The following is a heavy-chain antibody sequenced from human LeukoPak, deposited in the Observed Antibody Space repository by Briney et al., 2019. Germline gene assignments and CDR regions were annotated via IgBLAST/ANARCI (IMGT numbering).Heavy chain of an antibody. CDR3: ARGDMYSSTVYYFDY. CDR1: GGSFSGYY. Sequence: SETLSLTCAVYGGSFSGYYWSWIGQPPGKGLEWIGEINHSGSTNYNPSLKSRVTISVDTSKNQFSLKLSSVTAADTAMNYCARGDMYSSTVYYFDYWGQGTLVTVSS. D-gene: IGHD6-13*01. J-gene: IGHJ4*02. CDR2: INHSGST. V-gene: IGHV4-34*01.